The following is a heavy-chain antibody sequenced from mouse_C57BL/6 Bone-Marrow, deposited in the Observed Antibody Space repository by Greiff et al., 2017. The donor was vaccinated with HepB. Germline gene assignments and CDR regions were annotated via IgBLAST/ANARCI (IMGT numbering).Heavy chain of an antibody. CDR2: IDPSDSYT. Sequence: QVQLKQPGAELVKPGASVKLSCKASGYTFTSYWMQWVKQRPGQGLEWIGEIDPSDSYTNYNQKFKGKATLTVDTSSSTAYMQLSSLTSEDSAVYYCARIYYYGSSYGYAMDYWGQGTSVTVSS. D-gene: IGHD1-1*01. J-gene: IGHJ4*01. CDR3: ARIYYYGSSYGYAMDY. CDR1: GYTFTSYW. V-gene: IGHV1-50*01.